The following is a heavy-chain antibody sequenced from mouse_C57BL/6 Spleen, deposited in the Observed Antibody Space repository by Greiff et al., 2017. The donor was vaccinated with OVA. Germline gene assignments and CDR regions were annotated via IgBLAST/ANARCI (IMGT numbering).Heavy chain of an antibody. V-gene: IGHV5-17*01. J-gene: IGHJ3*01. Sequence: EVKVEESGGGLVKPGGSLKLSCAASGFTFSDYGMHWVRQAPEKGLEWVAYISSGSSNIYYADTVKGRFTISRDNAKNTLFLHMTSLRSEDTARYYCARDYYYGSKAWFAYWGQGTLVTVSA. CDR2: ISSGSSNI. CDR3: ARDYYYGSKAWFAY. CDR1: GFTFSDYG. D-gene: IGHD1-1*01.